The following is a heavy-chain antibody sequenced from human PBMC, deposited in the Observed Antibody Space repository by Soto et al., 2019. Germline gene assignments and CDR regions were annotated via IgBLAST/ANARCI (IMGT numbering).Heavy chain of an antibody. D-gene: IGHD3-10*01. J-gene: IGHJ4*02. V-gene: IGHV4-31*02. CDR3: ARGYYGSGSPDV. CDR1: GGSFSSGGFY. CDR2: VFNTVTT. Sequence: ALSRTCGISGGSFSSGGFYWVWIRQVPGRGLEWIGHVFNTVTTRYSLPLRTRLTMSIDTSANQFSMTLSSVTAADTAIYYCARGYYGSGSPDVWGQGTLVPVSS.